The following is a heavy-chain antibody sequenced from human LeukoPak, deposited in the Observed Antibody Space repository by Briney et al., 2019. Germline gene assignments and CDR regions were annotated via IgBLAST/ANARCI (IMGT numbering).Heavy chain of an antibody. CDR2: INHSGST. D-gene: IGHD2-15*01. CDR1: GGSFSGYY. Sequence: SETPSLTCAVYGGSFSGYYWSWVREPPGKGLEWIGEINHSGSTNYNPSLKSRVTISVDTSKNQFSLKLSSVTAADTAVYYCARGLPAIVYWGQGTLVTVSS. V-gene: IGHV4-34*01. J-gene: IGHJ4*02. CDR3: ARGLPAIVY.